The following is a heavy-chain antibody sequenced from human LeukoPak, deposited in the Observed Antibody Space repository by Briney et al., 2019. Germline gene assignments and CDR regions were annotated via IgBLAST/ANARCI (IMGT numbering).Heavy chain of an antibody. CDR3: ARYHVGATGGGFDY. V-gene: IGHV4-39*07. Sequence: SETLSLTCTVSGGSISSSSYYWGWIRQPPGKGLEWIGSIYYSGSTYYNPSLKSRVTISVDTSKNQFSLKLSSVTAADTAVYYCARYHVGATGGGFDYWGQGTLVTVSS. J-gene: IGHJ4*02. D-gene: IGHD1-26*01. CDR1: GGSISSSSYY. CDR2: IYYSGST.